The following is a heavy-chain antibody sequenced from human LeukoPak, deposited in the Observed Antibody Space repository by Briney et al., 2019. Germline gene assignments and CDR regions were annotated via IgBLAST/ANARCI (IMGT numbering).Heavy chain of an antibody. V-gene: IGHV4-34*01. CDR3: ARQSPYSSSWSGWFDP. CDR2: INHSGST. D-gene: IGHD6-13*01. J-gene: IGHJ5*02. CDR1: GGSFSGYY. Sequence: SETLSLTCAVYGGSFSGYYWSWIRQPPGKGLEWIGEINHSGSTNYNPSLKSRVTISVDTSKNQFSLKLSSVTAADTAVYYCARQSPYSSSWSGWFDPWGQGTLVTVSS.